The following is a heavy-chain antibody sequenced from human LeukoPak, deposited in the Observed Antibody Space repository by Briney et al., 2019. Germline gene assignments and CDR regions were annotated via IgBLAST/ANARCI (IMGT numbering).Heavy chain of an antibody. CDR3: TTVTLRPVGL. CDR1: GFTFGEAW. Sequence: GGSLRLSCAAPGFTFGEAWMSWVRQAPGKGLEWVGRIKSKSDGGTTDYAAPVKGRFTISRDDSKNTLFLQINSLKIEDTAVYYCTTVTLRPVGLWGQGTLVTVSS. J-gene: IGHJ4*02. V-gene: IGHV3-15*05. D-gene: IGHD3-10*01. CDR2: IKSKSDGGTT.